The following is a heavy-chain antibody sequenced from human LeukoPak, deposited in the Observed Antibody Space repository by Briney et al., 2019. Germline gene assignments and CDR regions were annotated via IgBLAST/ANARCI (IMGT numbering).Heavy chain of an antibody. Sequence: ASVKVSCNTSGYTFINHGISWVRQAPGRGLEWVGWISTYNGATQYPEKLQGRVTMTTDTSTNTVYMELRSLRSDDTAIYYCARGGDYGDFYFQHWGQGTLVTVS. CDR2: ISTYNGAT. CDR3: ARGGDYGDFYFQH. V-gene: IGHV1-18*01. CDR1: GYTFINHG. D-gene: IGHD4-17*01. J-gene: IGHJ1*01.